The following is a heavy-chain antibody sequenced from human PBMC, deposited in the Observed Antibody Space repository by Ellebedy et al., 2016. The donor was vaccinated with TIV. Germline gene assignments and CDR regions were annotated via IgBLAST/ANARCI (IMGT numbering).Heavy chain of an antibody. CDR1: GDSISSYY. D-gene: IGHD3-10*01. CDR3: AREFFGSGSSFHFDY. J-gene: IGHJ4*02. Sequence: MPSETLSLTCTVSGDSISSYYWSWIRQPPGKGLEWIGCIHDSGSTKYNPSLKSRVTMSIHPSRNQFSLKLNSVTAADTAVFYCAREFFGSGSSFHFDYWGQGALVTVSS. CDR2: IHDSGST. V-gene: IGHV4-59*12.